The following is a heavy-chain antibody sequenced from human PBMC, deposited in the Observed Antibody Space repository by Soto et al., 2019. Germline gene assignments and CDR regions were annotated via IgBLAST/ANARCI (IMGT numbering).Heavy chain of an antibody. D-gene: IGHD2-15*01. CDR1: GYTFTSYG. CDR2: ISAYNGNT. V-gene: IGHV1-18*01. CDR3: ARGGVGYCSGGSCYCDY. J-gene: IGHJ4*02. Sequence: ASVKVSCKASGYTFTSYGISWVRHAPGQGLEWMGWISAYNGNTNYAQKLQGRVTMTTDTSTSTAYMELRSLRSDDTAVYYCARGGVGYCSGGSCYCDYWGQGTLVTVSS.